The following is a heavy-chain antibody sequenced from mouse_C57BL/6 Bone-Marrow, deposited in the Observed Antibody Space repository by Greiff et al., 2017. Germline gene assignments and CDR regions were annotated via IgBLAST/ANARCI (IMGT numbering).Heavy chain of an antibody. CDR2: IDPSDSET. CDR1: GCTFTSYW. CDR3: ARCYYGSSPFDY. D-gene: IGHD1-1*01. V-gene: IGHV1-52*01. Sequence: QVQLQQPGAELVRPGSSVKLSCKASGCTFTSYWMHWVKQRPIQGLEWIGNIDPSDSETHYNQKFKDKATLTVDKSSSTAYMQLSSLTSEDSAVYYCARCYYGSSPFDYWGQGTTLTVSS. J-gene: IGHJ2*01.